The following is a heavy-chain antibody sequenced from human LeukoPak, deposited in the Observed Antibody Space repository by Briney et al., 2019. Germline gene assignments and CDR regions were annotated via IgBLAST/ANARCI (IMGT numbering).Heavy chain of an antibody. D-gene: IGHD4-17*01. Sequence: TSQTLSLTCTVSGGSISSGDYYWSWIRQPPWKGLEWIGYIYYSGSTYYNPSLKSRVTISVDTSKNQFSLKLSSVTAADTAVYYCARIAVNRCFDYWGQGTLVTVSS. CDR3: ARIAVNRCFDY. CDR1: GGSISSGDYY. J-gene: IGHJ4*02. CDR2: IYYSGST. V-gene: IGHV4-30-4*08.